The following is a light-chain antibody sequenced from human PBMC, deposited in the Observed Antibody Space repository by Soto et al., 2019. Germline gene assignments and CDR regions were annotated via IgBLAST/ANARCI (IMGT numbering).Light chain of an antibody. CDR2: GAS. J-gene: IGKJ4*01. CDR3: QESYRTPLT. CDR1: QSISRD. V-gene: IGKV1-39*01. Sequence: DIQMTQSPSSLSASVGDRVTITCRASQSISRDLNWYQQKPGKAPKLLIYGASSLQSGVPSRFSGSGSGTDFTLTISSLQPEDFATYYCQESYRTPLTFGGGTRVEIK.